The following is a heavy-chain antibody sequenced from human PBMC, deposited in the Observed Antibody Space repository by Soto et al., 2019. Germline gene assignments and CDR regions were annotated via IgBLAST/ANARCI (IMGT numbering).Heavy chain of an antibody. J-gene: IGHJ5*02. D-gene: IGHD2-15*01. CDR3: ARDLYWSGGSCHSNWFDP. CDR1: GFTFSSYG. V-gene: IGHV3-33*01. CDR2: IWYDGSNK. Sequence: QVQLVESGGGVVQPGRSLRLSCAASGFTFSSYGMHWVRQAPGKGLEWVAVIWYDGSNKYYADSVKGRFTISRDNSKNTLYLQMNNRRAEDTAVYYCARDLYWSGGSCHSNWFDPWGQGTLVTVSS.